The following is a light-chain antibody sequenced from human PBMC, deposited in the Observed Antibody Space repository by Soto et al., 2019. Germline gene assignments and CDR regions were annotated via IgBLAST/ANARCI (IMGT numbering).Light chain of an antibody. J-gene: IGKJ1*01. Sequence: DTQMTQSPSTLSASVGDRVTITCRASQSVSTWLAWYQQKPGKAPKLLIYDVSSLETGVPSRFSGSGSGTEFTLTISSLQPDDSATYYCQQANSFPRTLGQGTKVEIK. CDR3: QQANSFPRT. V-gene: IGKV1-5*01. CDR2: DVS. CDR1: QSVSTW.